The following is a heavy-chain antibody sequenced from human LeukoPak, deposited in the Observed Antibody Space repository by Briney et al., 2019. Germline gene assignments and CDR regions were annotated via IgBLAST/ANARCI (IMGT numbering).Heavy chain of an antibody. J-gene: IGHJ4*02. CDR3: VRASYTGFDLHFDQ. V-gene: IGHV3-48*03. Sequence: PGGSLRLSCSASGFAFSGREMARVRQAPGKGLEWVSYISSNGKTILHADSVKGRITISRDNAKKSLYLQLGGLRVEDSAFYYCVRASYTGFDLHFDQWGQGTLVTVSS. D-gene: IGHD5-12*01. CDR1: GFAFSGRE. CDR2: ISSNGKTI.